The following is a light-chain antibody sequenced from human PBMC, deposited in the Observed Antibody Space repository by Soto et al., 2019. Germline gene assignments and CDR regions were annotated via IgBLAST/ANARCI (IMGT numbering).Light chain of an antibody. V-gene: IGLV2-23*01. CDR3: CSYTGSINLRV. J-gene: IGLJ1*01. CDR2: EGS. Sequence: QSVLTQPASVSGSPGQSVTISCTGTSSDFGGYNLVSWYQQHPDKAPKLIIYEGSKRPSGVSNRFSGSKSGNTASLTISGLQAEDEADYYCCSYTGSINLRVFGTGTKLTVL. CDR1: SSDFGGYNL.